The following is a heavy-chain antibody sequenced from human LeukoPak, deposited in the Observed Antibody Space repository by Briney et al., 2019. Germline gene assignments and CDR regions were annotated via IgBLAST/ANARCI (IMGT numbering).Heavy chain of an antibody. CDR2: INPSGGST. V-gene: IGHV1-46*01. D-gene: IGHD2-21*02. J-gene: IGHJ4*02. Sequence: ASVKVSCKASGYTFTSYGISWVRQAPGQGLEWMGIINPSGGSTSYAQKFQGRVTMTRDTSTSTVYMELSSLRSEDTAVYYCARESVYCGGDCYSDYWGQGTLVTVSS. CDR3: ARESVYCGGDCYSDY. CDR1: GYTFTSYG.